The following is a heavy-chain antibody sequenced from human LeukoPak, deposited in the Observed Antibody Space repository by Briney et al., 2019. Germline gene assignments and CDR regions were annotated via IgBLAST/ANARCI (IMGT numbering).Heavy chain of an antibody. J-gene: IGHJ4*02. Sequence: PSETLSLTCAVYGGSFSGYYWSWIRQPPVKGLEWIGEINHSGSTNYNPSLKSRVTISVDTSKNQFSLKLSSVTAADTAVYYCARGVYQLTHYYFDYWGQGTLVTVSS. CDR3: ARGVYQLTHYYFDY. D-gene: IGHD2-2*01. V-gene: IGHV4-34*01. CDR2: INHSGST. CDR1: GGSFSGYY.